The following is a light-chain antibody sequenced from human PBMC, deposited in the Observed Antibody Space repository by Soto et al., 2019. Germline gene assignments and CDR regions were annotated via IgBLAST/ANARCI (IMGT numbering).Light chain of an antibody. CDR2: AAY. J-gene: IGKJ2*01. Sequence: AIRMTQSPSSFSASTGDRFTITCRASQGISSYLDWYQQKPGKAPKLLIYAAYTLQSGVPSRFSGSGSGTDFTLTISCLQAEDFATYYCQQYYSYPHTFGQGTKLEIK. V-gene: IGKV1-8*01. CDR3: QQYYSYPHT. CDR1: QGISSY.